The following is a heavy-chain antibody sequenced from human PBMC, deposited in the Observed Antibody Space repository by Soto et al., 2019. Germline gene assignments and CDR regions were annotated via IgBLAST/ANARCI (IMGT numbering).Heavy chain of an antibody. J-gene: IGHJ6*02. V-gene: IGHV3-23*01. D-gene: IGHD3-9*01. CDR1: GLTFVSYA. CDR3: ANVDILDRSVYYYYGMDV. CDR2: LSGRGSSK. Sequence: TGGPLRHSYAAAGLTFVSYAMSWVLQAPGKXLEWVYALSGRGSSKYHADPLKARLNIYRDNYKNTLYLKMNSLRAEDTAVHYCANVDILDRSVYYYYGMDVWGQGTTVTVSS.